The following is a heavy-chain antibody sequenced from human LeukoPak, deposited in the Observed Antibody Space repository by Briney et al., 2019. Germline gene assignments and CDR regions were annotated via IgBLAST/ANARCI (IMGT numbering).Heavy chain of an antibody. V-gene: IGHV4-59*11. CDR3: AREGYSSNWYDY. J-gene: IGHJ5*01. CDR1: GGSISSHY. CDR2: ISYTGTT. D-gene: IGHD6-13*01. Sequence: SETLSLTCTVSGGSISSHYWAWIRQPPGKGLEWIGYISYTGTTSYNPSLKSRVTISVDTSKNQFSLKLRSVTAADTAVYYCAREGYSSNWYDYWGQGTLVTVSS.